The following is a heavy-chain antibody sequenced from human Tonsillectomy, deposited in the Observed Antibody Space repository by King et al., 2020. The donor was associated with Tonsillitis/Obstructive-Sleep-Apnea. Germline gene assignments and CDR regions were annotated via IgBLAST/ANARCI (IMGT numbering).Heavy chain of an antibody. CDR3: ARLVVVVVAATQSGFDI. D-gene: IGHD2-15*01. CDR2: ISSSGSTI. V-gene: IGHV3-48*03. Sequence: VQLVESGGGLVQPGGSLRLSCAASGFTFSSYEMNWVRQAPGKGLEWVSYISSSGSTIYYADFVKGRFTISRDNAKNSLYLQMNSLRAEETAVYYCARLVVVVVAATQSGFDIWGQGTMVTVSS. J-gene: IGHJ3*02. CDR1: GFTFSSYE.